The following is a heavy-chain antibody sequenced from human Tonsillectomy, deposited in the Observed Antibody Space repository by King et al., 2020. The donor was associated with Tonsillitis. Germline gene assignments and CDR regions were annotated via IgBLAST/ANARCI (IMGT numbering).Heavy chain of an antibody. Sequence: QLVQSGAEVKKPGASVKVSCKASGYTFTSYGISWVRQAPGQGLEWMGWISAYNGNTNYAQKFQGRATMTTDTSTSTAYMELRSLRSDDTAVYHCAGTSFLSDDYYAMDVWGQGTTVTVSS. CDR3: AGTSFLSDDYYAMDV. D-gene: IGHD1-26*01. CDR2: ISAYNGNT. V-gene: IGHV1-18*04. CDR1: GYTFTSYG. J-gene: IGHJ6*02.